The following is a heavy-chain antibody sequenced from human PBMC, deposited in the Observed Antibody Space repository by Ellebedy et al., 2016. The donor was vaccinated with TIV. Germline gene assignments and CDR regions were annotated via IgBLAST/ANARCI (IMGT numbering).Heavy chain of an antibody. D-gene: IGHD3-10*01. V-gene: IGHV3-15*01. J-gene: IGHJ4*01. CDR3: TTEGAMVRGAAVFDY. Sequence: PGGSLRLSCAASGLTLSNAWMSRVRQAPGKGLEWVGRIKSEIDGGTTDYAAPVKGRFTISRDDSKNTVYLQMNSLKTEDTAVYYCTTEGAMVRGAAVFDYWGHGTLVTVSS. CDR1: GLTLSNAW. CDR2: IKSEIDGGTT.